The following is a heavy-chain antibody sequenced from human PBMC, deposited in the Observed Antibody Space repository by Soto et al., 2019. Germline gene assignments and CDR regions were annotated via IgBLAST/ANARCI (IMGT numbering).Heavy chain of an antibody. CDR2: ISYGGNTE. CDR3: VREEFESGRGHFGF. D-gene: IGHD2-8*02. J-gene: IGHJ4*02. V-gene: IGHV3-30-3*01. CDR1: GFTFSTSA. Sequence: QVQVVESGGGVVQPGGSLRLSCAASGFTFSTSAMHWVRKAPGKGLEWMAAISYGGNTEYYAYSVKGRFTVSRDISESTLYLQMNGLRTEDTAVYYCVREEFESGRGHFGFWGQGTLVSVSS.